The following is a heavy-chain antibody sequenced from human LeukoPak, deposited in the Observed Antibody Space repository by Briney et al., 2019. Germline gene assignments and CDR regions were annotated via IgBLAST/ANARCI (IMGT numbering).Heavy chain of an antibody. CDR3: AKVETAAAATLRGFDY. CDR1: GFTFSSYA. D-gene: IGHD6-13*01. CDR2: ISGSGDST. Sequence: GGSLRLSCAASGFTFSSYAMSWVRQAPGKGLEWVSAISGSGDSTYYADSVKGRFTISRDNSKNTLYLQMNSLRAEDTAVYYCAKVETAAAATLRGFDYWGQGTLVTVSS. J-gene: IGHJ4*02. V-gene: IGHV3-23*01.